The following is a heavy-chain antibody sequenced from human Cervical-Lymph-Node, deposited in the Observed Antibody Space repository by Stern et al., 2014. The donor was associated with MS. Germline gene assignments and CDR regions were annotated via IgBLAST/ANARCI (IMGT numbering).Heavy chain of an antibody. D-gene: IGHD1-26*01. CDR2: ILLIDEK. J-gene: IGHJ6*02. CDR1: GFSLSNARLG. Sequence: QITLKESGPVLVKPTETLTLTCTVSGFSLSNARLGVSWIHQPPGKALEWLSPILLIDEKSYSTSLKSRLTISKDTSKSQVVLTMTNMDPVDTGTYYCARDLIERATWGYYYYYYGLDVWGRGTTVTVSS. V-gene: IGHV2-26*01. CDR3: ARDLIERATWGYYYYYYGLDV.